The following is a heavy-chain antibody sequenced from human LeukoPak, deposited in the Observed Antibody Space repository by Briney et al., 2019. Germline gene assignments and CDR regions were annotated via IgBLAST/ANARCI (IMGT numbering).Heavy chain of an antibody. CDR3: ARGSYYYGSHDAFDI. Sequence: SETLSLTCTVSGDSMSSGGYYWNWIRQHPGKGLEWIGYIYNSGKTYYNPSLQTRLSISVDTSNNQLSLGLNSVTVADTAVYFCARGSYYYGSHDAFDIWGHGTMVTVSS. J-gene: IGHJ3*02. CDR1: GDSMSSGGYY. V-gene: IGHV4-31*03. CDR2: IYNSGKT. D-gene: IGHD3-10*01.